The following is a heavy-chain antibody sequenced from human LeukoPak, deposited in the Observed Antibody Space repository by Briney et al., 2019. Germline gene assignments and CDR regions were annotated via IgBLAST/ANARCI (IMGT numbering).Heavy chain of an antibody. CDR3: ARDPPGSYYLFYYMDV. J-gene: IGHJ6*03. Sequence: PGGSLRLSCAASGFTFSNYEMNWVRQAPGKGLEWVSSISSSSSYIYYADSVKGRFTISRDNAKNSLYLQMNSLRAEDTAVYYCARDPPGSYYLFYYMDVWGKGTTVTISS. V-gene: IGHV3-21*01. CDR1: GFTFSNYE. CDR2: ISSSSSYI. D-gene: IGHD3-10*01.